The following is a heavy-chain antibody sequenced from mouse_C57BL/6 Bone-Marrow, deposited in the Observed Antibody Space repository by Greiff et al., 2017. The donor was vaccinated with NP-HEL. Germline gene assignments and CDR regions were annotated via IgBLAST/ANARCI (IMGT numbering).Heavy chain of an antibody. Sequence: EVKVVESGGGLVQPKGSLKLSCAASGFSFNTYAMNWVRQAPGKGLEWVAHIRSKSNNYATYYADSLKDRFTISRDDSESMLYLQMNNLKTEDTAMYYCVRQGYDGYYLDYWGQGTTLTVSS. D-gene: IGHD2-3*01. CDR2: IRSKSNNYAT. CDR1: GFSFNTYA. J-gene: IGHJ2*01. CDR3: VRQGYDGYYLDY. V-gene: IGHV10-1*01.